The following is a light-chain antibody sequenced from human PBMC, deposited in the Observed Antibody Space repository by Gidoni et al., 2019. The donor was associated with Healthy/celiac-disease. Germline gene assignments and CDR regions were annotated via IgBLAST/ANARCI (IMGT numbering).Light chain of an antibody. Sequence: EIVLIHSPATLSLSPGERATLSCRASQSVSSYLAWYQQKPGQAPRLLIYDASNRATGIPARFSGSGSGTDFTLTISSLEPEDFAVYYCQQRSNWLMYTFGQGTKLEIK. CDR2: DAS. CDR3: QQRSNWLMYT. V-gene: IGKV3-11*01. CDR1: QSVSSY. J-gene: IGKJ2*01.